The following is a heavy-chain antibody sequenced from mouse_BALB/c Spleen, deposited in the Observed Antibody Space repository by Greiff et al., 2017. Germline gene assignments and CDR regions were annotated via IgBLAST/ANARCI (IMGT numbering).Heavy chain of an antibody. Sequence: EVKLVESGGGLVQPGGSRKLSCAASGFTFSRFGMHWVRQAPEKGLVWVAYISSGSSTIYYADTVKGRFTISRDNPKNTLFLQMTSLRSEDTAMYYCAREADGYSFDYWGHGTTLTVSS. CDR3: AREADGYSFDY. CDR2: ISSGSSTI. CDR1: GFTFSRFG. V-gene: IGHV5-17*02. D-gene: IGHD2-3*01. J-gene: IGHJ2*01.